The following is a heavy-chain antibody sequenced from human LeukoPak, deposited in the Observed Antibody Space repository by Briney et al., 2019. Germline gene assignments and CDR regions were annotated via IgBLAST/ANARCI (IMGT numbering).Heavy chain of an antibody. CDR3: ARERGIVVVPATYYYYYGMDV. V-gene: IGHV4-34*01. D-gene: IGHD2-2*01. J-gene: IGHJ6*02. CDR1: GGSFSGYY. CDR2: INHSGST. Sequence: SETLSLTCAVYGGSFSGYYWSWIRQPPGKWLEWIGEINHSGSTNYNPSLKSRVTISVDTSKNQFSLKLSSVTAADTAVYYCARERGIVVVPATYYYYYGMDVWGQGTTVTVSS.